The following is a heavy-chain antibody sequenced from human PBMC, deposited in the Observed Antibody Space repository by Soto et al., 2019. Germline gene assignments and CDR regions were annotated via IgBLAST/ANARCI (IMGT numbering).Heavy chain of an antibody. Sequence: QVQLVQSGAEVKKPGASVKVSCKASGYTFTSYAMHWVRQAPGQRLEWMGWINAGNGYTKYSQKFQGRVTITRDTSASTAYMELSSLRSEDTAVYYCARVEQWLVQNYYYYGMDVWGQGTTVTVSS. V-gene: IGHV1-3*01. J-gene: IGHJ6*02. CDR3: ARVEQWLVQNYYYYGMDV. CDR2: INAGNGYT. CDR1: GYTFTSYA. D-gene: IGHD6-19*01.